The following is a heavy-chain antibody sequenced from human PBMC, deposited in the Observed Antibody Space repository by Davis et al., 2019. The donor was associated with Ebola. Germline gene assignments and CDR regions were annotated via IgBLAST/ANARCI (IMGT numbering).Heavy chain of an antibody. J-gene: IGHJ5*02. CDR2: IYDSART. D-gene: IGHD3-16*01. Sequence: PSETVSLTCTVTGDTVSSNEYYWTWIRQPPGKGLEWIGYIYDSARTNFNPSLAGRVSMAVDPSKNQFSLNLTSMTAADTAVYYCTRGAGRLYAYAGTYTPWGQGIQVTVTS. V-gene: IGHV4-61*08. CDR1: GDTVSSNEYY. CDR3: TRGAGRLYAYAGTYTP.